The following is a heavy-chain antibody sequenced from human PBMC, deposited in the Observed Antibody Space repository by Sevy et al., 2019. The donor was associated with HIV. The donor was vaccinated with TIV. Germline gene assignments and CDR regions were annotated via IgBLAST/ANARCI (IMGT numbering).Heavy chain of an antibody. J-gene: IGHJ5*02. CDR1: GGSFSAYS. Sequence: SETPSLTCAVYGGSFSAYSWSWIRQPPGKGLEWIGEINHSGSTNYNPSLKSRVTISVDTSKNQFSLKLTSVTAADTAVYYCARGGTMIVSQGWFDPWGQGTLVTVSS. CDR2: INHSGST. V-gene: IGHV4-34*01. CDR3: ARGGTMIVSQGWFDP. D-gene: IGHD3-22*01.